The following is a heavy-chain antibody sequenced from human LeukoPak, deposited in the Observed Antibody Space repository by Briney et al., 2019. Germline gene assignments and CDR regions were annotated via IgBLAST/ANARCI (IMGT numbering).Heavy chain of an antibody. CDR1: GVSFSGYY. CDR3: ARVNWNDLDY. V-gene: IGHV4-34*01. CDR2: INHSGST. D-gene: IGHD1-20*01. Sequence: SETLSLTCAVYGVSFSGYYWSWIRQPPGKGLEWIGEINHSGSTNYNPSLKSRVTISVDTSKNQFSLKLSSVTAADTAVYYCARVNWNDLDYWGQGTLVTVSS. J-gene: IGHJ4*02.